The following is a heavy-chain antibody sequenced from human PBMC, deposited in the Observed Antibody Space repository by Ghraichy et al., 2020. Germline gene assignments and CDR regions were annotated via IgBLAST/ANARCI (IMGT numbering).Heavy chain of an antibody. CDR3: VRHGSLELVHSDY. V-gene: IGHV4-39*01. D-gene: IGHD1-7*01. Sequence: PETLSLTCAVSGVSTGSSNYYWGWIRQPPGKGLEWIGSIFNSGRTHYNPSLESRVTISGDSSKNQFSLELSSVTAADTAVYYCVRHGSLELVHSDYWGQGTLVTVSS. CDR1: GVSTGSSNYY. CDR2: IFNSGRT. J-gene: IGHJ4*02.